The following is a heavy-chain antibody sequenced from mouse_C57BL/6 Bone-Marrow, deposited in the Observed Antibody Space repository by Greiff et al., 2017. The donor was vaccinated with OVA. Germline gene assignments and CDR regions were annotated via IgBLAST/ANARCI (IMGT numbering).Heavy chain of an antibody. CDR1: GFNIKDYY. D-gene: IGHD1-1*01. V-gene: IGHV14-1*01. J-gene: IGHJ3*01. CDR2: IDPEDGDT. CDR3: TTYYGSSYGAY. Sequence: VQLQQSGAELVRPGASVKLSCTASGFNIKDYYMHWVKQRPEQGLEWIGRIDPEDGDTEYAPKFQGKATMTADTSSNTAYLQLSSLTSEDTAVYYCTTYYGSSYGAYWGQGTLVTVSA.